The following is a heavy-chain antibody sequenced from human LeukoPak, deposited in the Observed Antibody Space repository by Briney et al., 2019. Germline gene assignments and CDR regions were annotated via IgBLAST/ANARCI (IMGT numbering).Heavy chain of an antibody. D-gene: IGHD5-24*01. J-gene: IGHJ4*02. CDR2: IYYSGST. CDR1: GGSISSYY. V-gene: IGHV4-59*01. CDR3: ARVGGRDGYPTVDY. Sequence: SETLSLTCTDSGGSISSYYWSWVRQPPGEGLEWGGYIYYSGSTNYNPSLKSRVTISVDTSKNQFSLKLSSVTAADTAVYYCARVGGRDGYPTVDYWGQGTLVTVSS.